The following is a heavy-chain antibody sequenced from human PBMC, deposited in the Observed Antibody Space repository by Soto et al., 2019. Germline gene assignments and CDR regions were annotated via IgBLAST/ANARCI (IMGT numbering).Heavy chain of an antibody. CDR1: GITFSNYA. CDR3: GKAVYLQDLDY. Sequence: GGSVRLSCTASGITFSNYAMSWVRQAPRKGLEWVSSISTSGGRPYYADSVTGRFTISRDNSKNTLYLTMNSLRTEDTAVYYCGKAVYLQDLDYWGQGTRVTVSS. D-gene: IGHD3-16*02. CDR2: ISTSGGRP. J-gene: IGHJ4*02. V-gene: IGHV3-23*01.